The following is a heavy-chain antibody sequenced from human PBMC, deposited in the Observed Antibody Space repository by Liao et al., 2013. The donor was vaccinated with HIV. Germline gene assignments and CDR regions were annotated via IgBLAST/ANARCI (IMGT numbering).Heavy chain of an antibody. D-gene: IGHD1-26*01. CDR2: SIIVGAP. CDR3: ARVQWEPAPNWYSDL. J-gene: IGHJ2*01. CDR1: GGSFSSYY. Sequence: QVQLQQWGAGLLKPSETLSLTCAVYGGSFSSYYWGWIRQPPGKGRGVDWEVSIIVGAPTTTPPSKSRVSISADTSSNHVSLKLTSVTAADTAVYYCARVQWEPAPNWYSDLWGRWRPWSLSPQ. V-gene: IGHV4-34*01.